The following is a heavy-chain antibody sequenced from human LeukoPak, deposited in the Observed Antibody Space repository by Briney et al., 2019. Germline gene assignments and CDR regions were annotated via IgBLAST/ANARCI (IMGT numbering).Heavy chain of an antibody. V-gene: IGHV4-39*07. CDR3: ARLLRPAGIEGNYYFDY. Sequence: PSETLSLTCTVSGGSISTSSYYWSWIRQSPGKGLEWIGLISYSGSAYFNPSLKSRLAISVDTTKNQFSLGLSSVTAADTAVYYCARLLRPAGIEGNYYFDYWGQGTLVTVSS. D-gene: IGHD1-7*01. J-gene: IGHJ4*02. CDR1: GGSISTSSYY. CDR2: ISYSGSA.